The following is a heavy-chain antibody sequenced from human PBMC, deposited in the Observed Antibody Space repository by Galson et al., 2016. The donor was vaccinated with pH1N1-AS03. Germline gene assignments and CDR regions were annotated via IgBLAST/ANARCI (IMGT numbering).Heavy chain of an antibody. CDR3: AREGFRRRLLLPGAFDV. J-gene: IGHJ3*01. V-gene: IGHV1-18*01. CDR2: ISTHNGDT. Sequence: SVKVSCKVSGYTFTAYGVSWVRQAPGQGLQWMGWISTHNGDTNYAQNFHGRVTLTTDTSTSTVYLELRSLQSGDTAVYYCAREGFRRRLLLPGAFDVWGQGTMLTVSS. CDR1: GYTFTAYG. D-gene: IGHD3-22*01.